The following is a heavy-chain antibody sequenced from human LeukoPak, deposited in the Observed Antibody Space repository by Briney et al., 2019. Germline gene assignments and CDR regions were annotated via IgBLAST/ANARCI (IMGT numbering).Heavy chain of an antibody. J-gene: IGHJ4*02. CDR2: FAPEDGET. V-gene: IGHV1-24*01. Sequence: ASVKVSCKVSGYTLTELSMHCVRQAPGKGLEWMGGFAPEDGETIYAQKFQGRVTMTEDTSTDTAYMELRSLRSDDTAVYYCARVCYYDSSGYYRFDYWGQGTLVTVSS. CDR3: ARVCYYDSSGYYRFDY. D-gene: IGHD3-22*01. CDR1: GYTLTELS.